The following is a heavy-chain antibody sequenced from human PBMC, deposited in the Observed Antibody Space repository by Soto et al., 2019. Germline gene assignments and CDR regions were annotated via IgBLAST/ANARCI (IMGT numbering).Heavy chain of an antibody. CDR2: IRSKANSYAT. J-gene: IGHJ6*02. V-gene: IGHV3-73*01. CDR1: GXTFSGYA. CDR3: TRPSHIAALPDYYYYYGMDV. D-gene: IGHD6-6*01. Sequence: GSLRLSCAASGXTFSGYAMHWVRQASGKGLEWVGRIRSKANSYATAYSASVKGRFTIYRDDSKNRAYLQMNSLKKEDTAVYYCTRPSHIAALPDYYYYYGMDVGGQGTTVT.